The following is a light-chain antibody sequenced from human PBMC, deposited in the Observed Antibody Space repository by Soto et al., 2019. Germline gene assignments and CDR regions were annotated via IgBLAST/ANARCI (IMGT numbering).Light chain of an antibody. Sequence: EIVLTQSPATLSVSPGEGATLSCRASQSIDGNLAWYQQRPGQAPRLLINGASTRATGIPARFSGSGSETEFTLTISSLQAEDSAVYFCQQYNNWPTWTFGQGTKVDI. CDR3: QQYNNWPTWT. CDR2: GAS. CDR1: QSIDGN. J-gene: IGKJ1*01. V-gene: IGKV3-15*01.